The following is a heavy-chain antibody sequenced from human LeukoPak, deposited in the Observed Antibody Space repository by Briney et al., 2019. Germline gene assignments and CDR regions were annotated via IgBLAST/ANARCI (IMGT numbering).Heavy chain of an antibody. CDR1: GFTFSNAW. V-gene: IGHV3-15*01. D-gene: IGHD3-10*01. CDR2: IKRKTDAGTT. Sequence: GGSLRLFCAASGFTFSNAWMSWVRQAPGKGLEWVGRIKRKTDAGTTGYAAPVKGRFTISRDDSKNTLYLQMNSLKTEDTAVYYCTSAGSSWFDPWGQGTLVTVFS. J-gene: IGHJ5*02. CDR3: TSAGSSWFDP.